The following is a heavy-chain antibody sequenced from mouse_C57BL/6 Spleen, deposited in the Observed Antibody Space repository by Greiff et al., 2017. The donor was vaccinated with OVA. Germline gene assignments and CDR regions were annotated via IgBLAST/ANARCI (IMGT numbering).Heavy chain of an antibody. CDR3: ARGVTAPDY. J-gene: IGHJ2*01. CDR2: ISDGGSYT. CDR1: GFTFSTYA. Sequence: DVMLVASGGGLVKPGGSLKLSCAASGFTFSTYAMSWVRQTPEKRLEWVATISDGGSYTYYPDNVKGRFTISRDNAKNNLYLQMSHLKSEDTAMYYCARGVTAPDYWGQGTTLTVSS. V-gene: IGHV5-4*03. D-gene: IGHD2-1*01.